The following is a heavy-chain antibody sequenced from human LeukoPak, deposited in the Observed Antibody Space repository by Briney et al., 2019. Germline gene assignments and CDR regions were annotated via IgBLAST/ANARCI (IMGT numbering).Heavy chain of an antibody. CDR2: VYDSGNT. CDR1: GCSISSDGYY. Sequence: SQTLSLTCTVSGCSISSDGYYWSRMRQGPGKDLEWIGYVYDSGNTYYNPSLKSRVTISVDTSKNQFSLKLNSVTAADTAVYYCAREGVLGYDFDYWGQGTLVTVSS. D-gene: IGHD3-9*01. V-gene: IGHV4-31*03. CDR3: AREGVLGYDFDY. J-gene: IGHJ4*02.